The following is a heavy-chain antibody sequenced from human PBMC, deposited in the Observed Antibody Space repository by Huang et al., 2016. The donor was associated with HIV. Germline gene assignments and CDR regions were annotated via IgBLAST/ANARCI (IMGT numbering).Heavy chain of an antibody. J-gene: IGHJ4*02. D-gene: IGHD3-3*01. CDR3: AKGSERSLTGPKYQYYFDY. Sequence: EVQLLESGGGLVQPGGSLRLSCAASIFTFSTSAMSWVRQAPVNGVEWVSGISGSGSSTYYADSGKGRFTISRDNSRNTLYLQMKSLRVEDTAIYYCAKGSERSLTGPKYQYYFDYWGQGTLVTVSS. V-gene: IGHV3-23*01. CDR2: ISGSGSST. CDR1: IFTFSTSA.